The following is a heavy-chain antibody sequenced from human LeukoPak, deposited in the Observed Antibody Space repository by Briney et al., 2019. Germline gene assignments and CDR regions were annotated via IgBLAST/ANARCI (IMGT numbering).Heavy chain of an antibody. CDR3: ATDPTSIVGATSSY. J-gene: IGHJ4*02. D-gene: IGHD1-26*01. CDR1: GFTFSTYG. Sequence: PGGSLRLSCAASGFTFSTYGIHWARQAPGKGLEWMGGFDPEDGETIYAQKFQGRVTMTEDTSTDTAYMELSSLRSEDTAVYYCATDPTSIVGATSSYWGQGTLVTVSS. V-gene: IGHV1-24*01. CDR2: FDPEDGET.